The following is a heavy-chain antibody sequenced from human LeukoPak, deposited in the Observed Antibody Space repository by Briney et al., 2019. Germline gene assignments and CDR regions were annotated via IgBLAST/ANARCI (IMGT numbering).Heavy chain of an antibody. CDR3: ARQVGLYYFDY. CDR2: IYYSGST. Sequence: SETLSLTCTVSGGSISSYYWSWIRQPPGKGLEWIGYIYYSGSTNYNPSLKSRVTISVDTSKNQFSLKLSSVTAADTAVYYCARQVGLYYFDYWGQGTLVTVSS. D-gene: IGHD1-26*01. CDR1: GGSISSYY. J-gene: IGHJ4*02. V-gene: IGHV4-59*08.